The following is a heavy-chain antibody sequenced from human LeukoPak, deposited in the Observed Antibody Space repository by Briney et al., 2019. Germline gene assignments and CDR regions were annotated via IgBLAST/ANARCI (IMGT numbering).Heavy chain of an antibody. Sequence: GGSLRLSCAASGFTFSRHWMTWVRQAPGKGLEWVANIKQDGSEKYYVDSVKGRFTISRDNAKNSLYLQMNSLRAEDTGVYYCARGVLVRPLRYYFDFWGQGALVTVSS. V-gene: IGHV3-7*01. D-gene: IGHD1-1*01. J-gene: IGHJ4*02. CDR3: ARGVLVRPLRYYFDF. CDR2: IKQDGSEK. CDR1: GFTFSRHW.